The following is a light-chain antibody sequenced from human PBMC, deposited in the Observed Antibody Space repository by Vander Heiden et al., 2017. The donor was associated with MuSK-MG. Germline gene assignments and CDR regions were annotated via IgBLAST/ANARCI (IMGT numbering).Light chain of an antibody. CDR1: QSVSRSQ. CDR2: CAT. CDR3: QYYGSSLKT. Sequence: EIVLTQSPGTLSLSPGERATLACRASQSVSRSQLVWYQQKPGQAPRLLIYCATTRATAIPDRFRGSGSGTDFTLTISRLEPGDFAVYYCQYYGSSLKTFGQGTKVEIK. J-gene: IGKJ1*01. V-gene: IGKV3-20*01.